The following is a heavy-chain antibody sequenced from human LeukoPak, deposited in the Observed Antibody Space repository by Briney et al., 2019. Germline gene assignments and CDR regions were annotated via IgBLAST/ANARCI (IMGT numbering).Heavy chain of an antibody. CDR3: ARSPGGSTYRRMYYYGSGSYYAYYYYMDV. CDR2: IYPGDSDT. CDR1: GYSFTSYW. Sequence: GESLKISCKGSGYSFTSYWIGWVRQMPGKGLEWMGIIYPGDSDTRYSPSFQGQVTISADKSISTAYLQWSSLKASDTAMYYCARSPGGSTYRRMYYYGSGSYYAYYYYMDVWGKGTTVTVSS. D-gene: IGHD3-10*01. J-gene: IGHJ6*03. V-gene: IGHV5-51*01.